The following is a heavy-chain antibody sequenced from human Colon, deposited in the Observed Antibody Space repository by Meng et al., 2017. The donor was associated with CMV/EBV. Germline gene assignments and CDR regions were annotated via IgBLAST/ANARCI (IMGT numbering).Heavy chain of an antibody. CDR1: GFISSNYW. CDR3: ARDIFWGQSDY. D-gene: IGHD3-9*01. V-gene: IGHV3-74*01. Sequence: VQLVESGGGVVRPGGSLHLSCEVFGFISSNYWMHWVRQAPGKGLVWISRIKNDGSTTGYADSVKGRFTISRDNAKNTLYLQMNSLRAEDTAMYYCARDIFWGQSDYWGQGTLVTVSS. CDR2: IKNDGSTT. J-gene: IGHJ4*02.